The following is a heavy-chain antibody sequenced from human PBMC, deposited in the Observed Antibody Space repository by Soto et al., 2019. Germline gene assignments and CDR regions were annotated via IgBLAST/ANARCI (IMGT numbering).Heavy chain of an antibody. Sequence: ASVKVSCKASGYTFTSYDINWVRQATGQGLEWMGWMNPNSGNTGYAQKFQGRVTMTRNTSISTAYMELSSLRSEDTAVYYCARAQRGYCSSTSCYARFRDYYYYMDVWGKGTTVTVSS. CDR2: MNPNSGNT. CDR1: GYTFTSYD. J-gene: IGHJ6*03. CDR3: ARAQRGYCSSTSCYARFRDYYYYMDV. V-gene: IGHV1-8*01. D-gene: IGHD2-2*01.